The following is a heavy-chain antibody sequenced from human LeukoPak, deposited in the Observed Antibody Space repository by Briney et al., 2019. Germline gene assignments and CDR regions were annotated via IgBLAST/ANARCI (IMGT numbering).Heavy chain of an antibody. J-gene: IGHJ3*02. D-gene: IGHD2-21*01. Sequence: SENLSLTCTVSGGSISSGSYYWRWIRQPAGKGLEWIGRIYTSGSTNYNPSLESRVTISVDTSKNQFSLKLSSVTAADTAVYYCARDLFVVTRRDAFDIWGQGTMVTVSS. CDR1: GGSISSGSYY. CDR2: IYTSGST. CDR3: ARDLFVVTRRDAFDI. V-gene: IGHV4-61*02.